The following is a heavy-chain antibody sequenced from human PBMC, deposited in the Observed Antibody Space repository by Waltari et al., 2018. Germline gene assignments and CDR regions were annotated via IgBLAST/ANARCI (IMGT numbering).Heavy chain of an antibody. D-gene: IGHD1-20*01. Sequence: QVQLQESGPGLVKPSETLSLTCAVPGYSFSSGSYWGWIRQPPGKGLEWIGSIYHSGSTFYNPSLKSRVTISVDTSKNQFSLKLSSVTAADTAVYYCARDTPAPRITGATSVDYWGQGTLVTVSS. CDR1: GYSFSSGSY. CDR2: IYHSGST. V-gene: IGHV4-38-2*02. J-gene: IGHJ4*02. CDR3: ARDTPAPRITGATSVDY.